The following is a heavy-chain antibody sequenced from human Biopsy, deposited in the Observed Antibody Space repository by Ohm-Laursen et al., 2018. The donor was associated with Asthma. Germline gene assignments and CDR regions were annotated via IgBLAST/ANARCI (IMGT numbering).Heavy chain of an antibody. D-gene: IGHD6-19*01. CDR2: IMTVFGTT. J-gene: IGHJ6*02. V-gene: IGHV1-69*01. CDR3: ARCQVGYSSGWSLLLKKIYYSGMDV. Sequence: SSVKVSCKTPGGTFSNFAISWVRQAPGQGLEWLGGIMTVFGTTNYAQKFQGRVTIIADESTSTAYMEVTSLRSEDTAIYYCARCQVGYSSGWSLLLKKIYYSGMDVWGQGTAVTVSS. CDR1: GGTFSNFA.